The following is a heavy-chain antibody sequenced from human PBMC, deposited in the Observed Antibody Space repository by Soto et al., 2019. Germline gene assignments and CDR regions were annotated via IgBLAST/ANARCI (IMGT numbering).Heavy chain of an antibody. V-gene: IGHV3-30-3*01. Sequence: QVQLVESGGGVVQPGRSLRLSCAASGFTFSSYAMHWVRQAPGKGLEWVAVISYDGSNKYYADSVKGRFTISRDNSKNTLYLQMYSLRAEHTAVYYCARDMGGYYFDYWGQGTLVTVSS. D-gene: IGHD1-26*01. CDR3: ARDMGGYYFDY. J-gene: IGHJ4*02. CDR1: GFTFSSYA. CDR2: ISYDGSNK.